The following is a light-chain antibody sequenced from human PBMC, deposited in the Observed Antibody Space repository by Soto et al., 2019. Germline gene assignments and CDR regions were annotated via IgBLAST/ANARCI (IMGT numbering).Light chain of an antibody. Sequence: DIQINQSPSSLSASVGDRFPTTCRASQSISSNLNWYQQKPGKAPKLLSDAASNLQSGVTSTCSGSGSGTDCTLNISSLQTEELATYYCQQSHSIPWTFGQGTKVEI. CDR2: AAS. V-gene: IGKV1-39*01. J-gene: IGKJ1*01. CDR3: QQSHSIPWT. CDR1: QSISSN.